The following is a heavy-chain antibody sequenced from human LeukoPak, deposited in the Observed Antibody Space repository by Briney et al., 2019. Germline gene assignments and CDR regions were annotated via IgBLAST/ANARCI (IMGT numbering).Heavy chain of an antibody. D-gene: IGHD2-8*01. J-gene: IGHJ4*02. CDR3: AKWPEGAMDYFDY. V-gene: IGHV3-74*01. CDR1: GFSFSGHW. Sequence: PGGSLRLSCTASGFSFSGHWMHWARQLPGKGLVWVSRISPTGSTTSYADSVKGRFTISRDNSKNTLYLEMSSLRVEDTAIYYCAKWPEGAMDYFDYWGQGTLVTVSS. CDR2: ISPTGSTT.